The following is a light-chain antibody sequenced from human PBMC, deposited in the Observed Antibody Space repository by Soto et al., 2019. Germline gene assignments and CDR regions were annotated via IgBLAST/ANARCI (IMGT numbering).Light chain of an antibody. CDR2: DAS. V-gene: IGKV1-39*01. CDR3: QQSDSTPYP. CDR1: QTIITY. Sequence: DIQMTQSPSSLSASVGDRVTITCRASQTIITYLNWYQQKPGKAPRLLISDASSLLSGVPSRFSGSGSGTDFTRTIASLQPEYFSTYYCQQSDSTPYPFGQGPNVEI. J-gene: IGKJ2*01.